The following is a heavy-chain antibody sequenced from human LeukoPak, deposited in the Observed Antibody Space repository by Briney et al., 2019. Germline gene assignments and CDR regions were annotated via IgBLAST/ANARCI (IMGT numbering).Heavy chain of an antibody. CDR3: ARRPRYIHDSSGYGDYFDL. V-gene: IGHV5-51*01. CDR1: GYTFSTYW. D-gene: IGHD3-22*01. Sequence: GESLKISCKASGYTFSTYWLGWVRQMPGKGPEWMGNIYPGDSDTRYSPSLQGQVTISADTSNTTTYLQWSSLKASDTAMYFCARRPRYIHDSSGYGDYFDLWGRGTLVTVS. CDR2: IYPGDSDT. J-gene: IGHJ2*01.